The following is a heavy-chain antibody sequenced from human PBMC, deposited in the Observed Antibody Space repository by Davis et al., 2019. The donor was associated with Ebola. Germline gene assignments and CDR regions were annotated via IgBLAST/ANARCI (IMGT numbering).Heavy chain of an antibody. CDR1: GFTFNKYE. CDR2: IDDSGNT. D-gene: IGHD5-12*01. Sequence: ESLKISCAASGFTFNKYEMNWVRQAPGKGLEWIGHIDDSGNTEYSPSLKSRVTISRDTSKNQFSLRVSSVTTADTAIYYCARDNIVATTNDAFDIWGQGTMVTVSS. V-gene: IGHV4-59*01. J-gene: IGHJ3*02. CDR3: ARDNIVATTNDAFDI.